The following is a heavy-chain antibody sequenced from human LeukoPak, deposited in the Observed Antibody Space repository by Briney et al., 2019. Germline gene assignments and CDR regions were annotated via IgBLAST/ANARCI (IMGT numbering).Heavy chain of an antibody. Sequence: ASVKVSCKVSGYTLTELSMHWVRQAPGKGLEWMGGFDPEDGETIYAQKFQGRVTMTEDTSTDTAYMELSSLRSEDTAVYYCATDHDCSSTSCYASYGGQGTLVTVSS. D-gene: IGHD2-2*01. CDR1: GYTLTELS. CDR2: FDPEDGET. J-gene: IGHJ4*02. CDR3: ATDHDCSSTSCYASY. V-gene: IGHV1-24*01.